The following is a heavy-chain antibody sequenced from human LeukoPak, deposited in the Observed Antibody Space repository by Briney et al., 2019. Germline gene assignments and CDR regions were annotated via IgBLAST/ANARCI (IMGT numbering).Heavy chain of an antibody. V-gene: IGHV3-74*01. CDR1: GFTFSSYW. D-gene: IGHD3-10*01. CDR2: INSDGIIT. J-gene: IGHJ4*02. CDR3: ARERNHYGSGSASDY. Sequence: GGSLRLSCAASGFTFSSYWMHWVRQAPGKGLIWVSRINSDGIITSYADSVEGRLTISRDNAKNTLYLQLNSVRAEDTAVYFCARERNHYGSGSASDYWGQGTLVTVSS.